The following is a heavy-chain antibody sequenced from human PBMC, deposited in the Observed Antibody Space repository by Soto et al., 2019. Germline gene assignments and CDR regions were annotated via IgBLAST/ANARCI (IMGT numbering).Heavy chain of an antibody. D-gene: IGHD6-6*01. Sequence: GGSLRLSCAASGFPFSDYYMSWIRQAPGKGLEWVSHITNSGSTKYYADSVKGRFTISRDNAKNSLFLQMNSLRAEDTDVYYCARTLAARFDYWGQGTPVTVSS. CDR3: ARTLAARFDY. V-gene: IGHV3-11*01. J-gene: IGHJ4*02. CDR1: GFPFSDYY. CDR2: ITNSGSTK.